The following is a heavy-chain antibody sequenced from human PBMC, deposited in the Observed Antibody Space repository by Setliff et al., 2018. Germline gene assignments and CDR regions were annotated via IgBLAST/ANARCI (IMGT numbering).Heavy chain of an antibody. D-gene: IGHD3-10*01. CDR3: ARDLNRWFGEFAFDI. J-gene: IGHJ3*02. Sequence: ASVKVSCKASGYTFAGYYIHWVRQTPGQGIEWMGHINPIGGGANYAQKFHGRVTMTRDSSTSTVYMELNSLGADDTAIYFCARDLNRWFGEFAFDIWGQGTMVTVSS. CDR2: INPIGGGA. V-gene: IGHV1-2*06. CDR1: GYTFAGYY.